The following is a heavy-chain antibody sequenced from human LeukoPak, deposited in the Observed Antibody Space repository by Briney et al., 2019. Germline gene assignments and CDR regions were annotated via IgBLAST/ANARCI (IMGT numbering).Heavy chain of an antibody. Sequence: PGGSLSLSWAASGFIFSDSWMTWVRQSPGKGLQWVASIHQDAGEKQYVDSVRGRFTISRDNAKNSLYLQMNSLRVEDTAMYYCTTSKDHYSHHWGQGTLVTVSS. CDR3: TTSKDHYSHH. CDR2: IHQDAGEK. CDR1: GFIFSDSW. J-gene: IGHJ4*02. V-gene: IGHV3-7*05.